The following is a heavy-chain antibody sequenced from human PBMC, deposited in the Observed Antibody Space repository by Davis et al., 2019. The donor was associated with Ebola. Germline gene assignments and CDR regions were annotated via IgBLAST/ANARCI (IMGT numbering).Heavy chain of an antibody. CDR2: IYYSGST. CDR3: ARATYGDCFDY. CDR1: GGSISSYY. Sequence: SETLSLTCTVSGGSISSYYWSWIRQPPGKGLEWIGYIYYSGSTNYNPSLKSRVTISVDTSKNQFSLKLSSMTAADTAVYYCARATYGDCFDYWGQGTLVTVSS. D-gene: IGHD4-17*01. J-gene: IGHJ4*02. V-gene: IGHV4-59*01.